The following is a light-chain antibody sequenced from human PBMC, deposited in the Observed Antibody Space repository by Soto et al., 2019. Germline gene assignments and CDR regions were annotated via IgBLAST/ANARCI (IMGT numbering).Light chain of an antibody. CDR2: EVN. V-gene: IGLV2-8*01. Sequence: QSALTQPPSASGSPGQSVTISCTGTSSDVGAYIYVSWYQQHPGTAPQLIIYEVNKRPSGVPDRFSGSRSGNTASLTVSGLTPEDAADYYCISYAGNHNLVFGGGTKLTVL. J-gene: IGLJ2*01. CDR1: SSDVGAYIY. CDR3: ISYAGNHNLV.